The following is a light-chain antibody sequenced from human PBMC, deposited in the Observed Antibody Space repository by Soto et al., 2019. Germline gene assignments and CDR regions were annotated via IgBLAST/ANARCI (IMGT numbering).Light chain of an antibody. Sequence: EVVLTQSPGTLSLSPGERATLSCRTSQNVKSNSLGWYQQKPGQAPRLLIYGSTIRATGIPDRFSGSGSGTDFTLIISRLESEDFAVYYCQQFGSPPQTFGQGTKLEIK. CDR1: QNVKSNS. CDR2: GST. J-gene: IGKJ2*01. CDR3: QQFGSPPQT. V-gene: IGKV3-20*01.